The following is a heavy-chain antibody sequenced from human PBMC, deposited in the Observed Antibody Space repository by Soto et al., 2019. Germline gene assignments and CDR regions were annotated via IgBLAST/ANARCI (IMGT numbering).Heavy chain of an antibody. Sequence: ASVKVSCKASGYTFTSYGISWVRQAPGQGLEWMGWISAYNGNTNYAQKLQGRVTMTTDTSTSTVYMELSSLRSEDTAVYYCARPGIAAAGTLGFDYWGQGTLVTVSS. CDR3: ARPGIAAAGTLGFDY. V-gene: IGHV1-18*01. D-gene: IGHD6-13*01. CDR2: ISAYNGNT. J-gene: IGHJ4*02. CDR1: GYTFTSYG.